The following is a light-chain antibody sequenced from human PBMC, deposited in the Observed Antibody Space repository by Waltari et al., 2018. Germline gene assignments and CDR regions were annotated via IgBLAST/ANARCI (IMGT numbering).Light chain of an antibody. CDR1: ESISNW. J-gene: IGKJ1*01. CDR3: QQYDSFWT. CDR2: KAS. V-gene: IGKV1-5*03. Sequence: DIQMTQYPSTLSASVGDRVTITCRASESISNWLAWYQQKPGKAPKVLIHKASSLESGVPSRFSGSGSATAFTLTISNLQPDDFATYYCQQYDSFWTFGQGTKVEIK.